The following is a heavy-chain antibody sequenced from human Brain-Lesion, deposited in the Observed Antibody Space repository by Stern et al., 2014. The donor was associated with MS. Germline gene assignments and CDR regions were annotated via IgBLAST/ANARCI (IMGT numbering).Heavy chain of an antibody. CDR1: GFTFDDYA. J-gene: IGHJ4*02. CDR3: ARDITGSSAYFAY. V-gene: IGHV3-9*01. Sequence: EAQLVESGGDLAQPGRSLRLSCAAFGFTFDDYAMHWVRQAPGQGLEWVAGISWNSGTIGYADSVKGRFTISRDNAYHSLYLRLNSLRPEDTALYYCARDITGSSAYFAYWGQGTLVTVSS. CDR2: ISWNSGTI. D-gene: IGHD1-14*01.